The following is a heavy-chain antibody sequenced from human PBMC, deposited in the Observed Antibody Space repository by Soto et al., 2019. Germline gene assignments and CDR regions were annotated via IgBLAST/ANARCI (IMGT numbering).Heavy chain of an antibody. CDR2: ISYDGSNK. Sequence: QVQLVESGGGVVHPGRSLRLSCAAFGFTFSSYAMHWVGQAPGKGLAWVAVISYDGSNKYYADSVKGRFTISRDNSKNTLYLQMNRLRAEDTAVYYCARPYYYDTRAFDICGQGTMVTVSS. CDR1: GFTFSSYA. V-gene: IGHV3-30-3*01. CDR3: ARPYYYDTRAFDI. D-gene: IGHD3-22*01. J-gene: IGHJ3*02.